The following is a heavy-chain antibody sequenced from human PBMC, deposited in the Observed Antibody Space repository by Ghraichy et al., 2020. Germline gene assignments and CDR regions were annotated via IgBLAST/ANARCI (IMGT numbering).Heavy chain of an antibody. CDR2: ISYDGSNK. V-gene: IGHV3-30*18. Sequence: VAVISYDGSNKYYADSVKGRFTISRDNSKNTLYLQMNSLRAEDTAVYYCAKEARVRVYYMDVWGKGT. J-gene: IGHJ6*03. D-gene: IGHD2-21*01. CDR3: AKEARVRVYYMDV.